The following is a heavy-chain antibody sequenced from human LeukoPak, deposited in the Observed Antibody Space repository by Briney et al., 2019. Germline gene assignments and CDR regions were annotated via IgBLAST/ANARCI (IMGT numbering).Heavy chain of an antibody. D-gene: IGHD1-7*01. Sequence: SETLSLTCAVYGGSFNIYYWSWIRQSPGKGLEWIGEINDGGTINYNPSLLSRVTISLDRSKNQFSLRLSSVTTTDTAVYYCARRWNYGRNYYIDVWGKGATVSVSS. CDR2: INDGGTI. J-gene: IGHJ6*03. CDR1: GGSFNIYY. V-gene: IGHV4-34*01. CDR3: ARRWNYGRNYYIDV.